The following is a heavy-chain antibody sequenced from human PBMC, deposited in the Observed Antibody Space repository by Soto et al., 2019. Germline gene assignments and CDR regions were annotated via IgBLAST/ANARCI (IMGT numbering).Heavy chain of an antibody. CDR2: INPNSGGT. V-gene: IGHV1-2*04. J-gene: IGHJ6*02. Sequence: ASVKVSCKASGYTFTGYYMHWVRQAPGQGLEWMGWINPNSGGTNYAQKFQGWVTMTRDTSISTAYMELSRLRSDDTAVYYCARGPDLQRPESSGSHRYYYGMDVWGQGTTVTGSS. CDR3: ARGPDLQRPESSGSHRYYYGMDV. CDR1: GYTFTGYY. D-gene: IGHD3-10*01.